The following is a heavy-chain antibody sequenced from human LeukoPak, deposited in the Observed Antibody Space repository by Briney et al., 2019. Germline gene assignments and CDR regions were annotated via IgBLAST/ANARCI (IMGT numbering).Heavy chain of an antibody. CDR3: AGYYGSGSYYNPPDY. Sequence: PGGSLRLSCAASGFTFSSNWMHWVRQAPGKGLVWVSRINEDGSTTNYADSVKGRFTISRDNSKNTLYLQMNSLRAEDTAVYYCAGYYGSGSYYNPPDYWGQGTLVTVSS. CDR2: INEDGSTT. CDR1: GFTFSSNW. V-gene: IGHV3-74*01. J-gene: IGHJ4*02. D-gene: IGHD3-10*01.